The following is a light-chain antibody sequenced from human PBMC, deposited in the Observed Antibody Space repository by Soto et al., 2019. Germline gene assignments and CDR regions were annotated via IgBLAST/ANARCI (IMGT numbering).Light chain of an antibody. V-gene: IGLV2-14*01. Sequence: QSALTQPASVSGSPGQSITISCTGTSSDVGGYTYVSWYQQHPGKAPKLMIYDVSYRPSGVSNRFSGSKSGNTASLTISGLQAEDEAEYYCCSSTSSNTYVFGTGTKVTVL. J-gene: IGLJ1*01. CDR2: DVS. CDR3: CSSTSSNTYV. CDR1: SSDVGGYTY.